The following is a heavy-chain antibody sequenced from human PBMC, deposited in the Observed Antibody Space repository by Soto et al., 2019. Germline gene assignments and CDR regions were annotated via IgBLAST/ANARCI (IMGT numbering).Heavy chain of an antibody. CDR2: NNNRGDT. CDR3: AKGDNLGPKTGYAFDP. V-gene: IGHV4-31*11. CDR1: GASIDNNGYS. D-gene: IGHD5-12*01. Sequence: SETLSLTCAVSGASIDNNGYSWTWIRQHPGKGLEWIGTNNNRGDTYYNPSLKSRLTISLDTSQNHSSLRLNSVTPEDTAVYFCAKGDNLGPKTGYAFDPWGQGIMVTVSS. J-gene: IGHJ5*02.